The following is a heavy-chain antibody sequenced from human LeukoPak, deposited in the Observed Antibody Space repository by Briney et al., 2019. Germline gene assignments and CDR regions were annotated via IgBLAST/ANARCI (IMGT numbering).Heavy chain of an antibody. CDR1: GGPFSGYY. D-gene: IGHD5-18*01. CDR2: INHSGST. CDR3: ARLVRGYSYGQANWFDP. Sequence: PSETLSLTCAVYGGPFSGYYWSWIRQPPGKGLEWIGEINHSGSTNYDPSLKSRVTISVDTSKNQFSLKLSSVTAADTAVYYCARLVRGYSYGQANWFDPWGQGTLVTVSS. V-gene: IGHV4-34*01. J-gene: IGHJ5*02.